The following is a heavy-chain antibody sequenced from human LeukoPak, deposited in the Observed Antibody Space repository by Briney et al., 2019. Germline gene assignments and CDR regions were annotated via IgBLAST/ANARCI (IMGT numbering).Heavy chain of an antibody. CDR2: ISWNSGSI. J-gene: IGHJ3*02. V-gene: IGHV3-9*01. Sequence: GRSLRLSCAASGFTFDDYAMHWVRQGPGKGLEWVSGISWNSGSIGYADSVKGRLTISRDNAKNSLYLQMNSLRAEDTALYYCAKDIAGSRRGFDIWGQGTMVTVSS. CDR3: AKDIAGSRRGFDI. CDR1: GFTFDDYA. D-gene: IGHD2-21*01.